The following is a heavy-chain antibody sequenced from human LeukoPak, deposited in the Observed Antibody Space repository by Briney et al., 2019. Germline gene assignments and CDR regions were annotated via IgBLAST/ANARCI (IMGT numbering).Heavy chain of an antibody. Sequence: QPGGSLRLSCAASGFTFSSYWMSWVRQAPGKGLEWVANINQGGSEENYVDSVKGRFTIPRDNAKNSLYLQMNSLRAEDTAVYYCARGRYSSGWYGYFDYWGQRTLVTVSS. CDR3: ARGRYSSGWYGYFDY. J-gene: IGHJ4*02. V-gene: IGHV3-7*04. CDR2: INQGGSEE. D-gene: IGHD6-19*01. CDR1: GFTFSSYW.